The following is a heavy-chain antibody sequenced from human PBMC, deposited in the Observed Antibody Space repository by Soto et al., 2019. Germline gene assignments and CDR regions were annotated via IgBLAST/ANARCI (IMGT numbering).Heavy chain of an antibody. CDR3: ALRSMAVVPEY. V-gene: IGHV4-59*01. Sequence: QVQLQESGPGLVKPSETLSLTCAVSGDSISSYYCMWIRQPPGKGLESIGYLYYGRSANYNPSLKSRVTWAVDTSTNQCALTLSSMTAADTAVYYCALRSMAVVPEYWGQGTLVTVSS. CDR2: LYYGRSA. CDR1: GDSISSYY. J-gene: IGHJ4*02. D-gene: IGHD3-22*01.